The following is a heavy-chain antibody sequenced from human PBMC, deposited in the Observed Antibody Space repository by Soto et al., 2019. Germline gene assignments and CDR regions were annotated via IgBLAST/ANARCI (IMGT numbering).Heavy chain of an antibody. CDR3: ASCRHSRYSSSFDY. D-gene: IGHD6-6*01. V-gene: IGHV3-30-3*01. J-gene: IGHJ4*02. CDR2: ISYDGSNK. Sequence: QVQLVESGGGVVQPGRSLRLSCAASGFTFSSYAMHWVRQAPGKGLEWVAVISYDGSNKYYADSVKGRFTISRDNSKNTLYLQMNSLRAEDTAVYYCASCRHSRYSSSFDYWGQGTLVTVSS. CDR1: GFTFSSYA.